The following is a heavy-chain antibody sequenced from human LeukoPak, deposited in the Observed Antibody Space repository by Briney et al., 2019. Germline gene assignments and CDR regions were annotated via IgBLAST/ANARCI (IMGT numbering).Heavy chain of an antibody. J-gene: IGHJ4*02. CDR2: INHSGST. Sequence: SETLSLTCAVYGGSFSGYYWNWIRQSPGKGLEWIGEINHSGSTNYSPSLRSRVTISVDTSKNQFSLKLSSVTAADTAVYYCARVTGYMIEDYFDYWGQGTLVTVSS. V-gene: IGHV4-34*01. D-gene: IGHD3-22*01. CDR1: GGSFSGYY. CDR3: ARVTGYMIEDYFDY.